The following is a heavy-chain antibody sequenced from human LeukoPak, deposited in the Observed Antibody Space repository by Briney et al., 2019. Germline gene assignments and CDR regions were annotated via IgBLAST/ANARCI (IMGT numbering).Heavy chain of an antibody. D-gene: IGHD2-21*02. CDR3: AAGVTDYYYYGMDV. CDR2: IIPIFGTA. J-gene: IGHJ6*02. CDR1: GGTFSNYA. V-gene: IGHV1-69*01. Sequence: ASVKVSCKASGGTFSNYAINWVRQAPGQGLEWMGGIIPIFGTAHYSQKFQGRVTITAVDSMSTAYMELSSLRSEDTAVYYCAAGVTDYYYYGMDVWGQGTTVTVSS.